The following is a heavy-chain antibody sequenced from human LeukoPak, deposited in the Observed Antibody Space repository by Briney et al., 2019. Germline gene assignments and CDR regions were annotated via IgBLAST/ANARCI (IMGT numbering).Heavy chain of an antibody. CDR1: GGPISSSNW. CDR3: ARGYCSRTSCVWGGYNCFDP. Sequence: SETLSLTCAVSGGPISSSNWWSWVRQPPGKGLGWIGEIYHSGSTNYKPSLKSRVTISRDKSKNEFSLKLNSVTAADTAVYYCARGYCSRTSCVWGGYNCFDPWGQGTLVTVSS. CDR2: IYHSGST. V-gene: IGHV4-4*02. J-gene: IGHJ5*02. D-gene: IGHD2-2*01.